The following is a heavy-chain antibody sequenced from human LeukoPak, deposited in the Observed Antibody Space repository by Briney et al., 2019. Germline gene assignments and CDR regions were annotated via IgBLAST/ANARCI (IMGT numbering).Heavy chain of an antibody. J-gene: IGHJ3*02. CDR3: AKEATIFGVGDAFDI. CDR2: IRYDGSNK. D-gene: IGHD3-3*01. CDR1: GFTFSSYG. Sequence: PGGSLRLSCAASGFTFSSYGMHWVRQAPGKGLEWVAFIRYDGSNKYYADSVKGRFTISRDNSKNTLYLQMNSLRAEDTAVYYCAKEATIFGVGDAFDIWGQGTMVTVSS. V-gene: IGHV3-30*02.